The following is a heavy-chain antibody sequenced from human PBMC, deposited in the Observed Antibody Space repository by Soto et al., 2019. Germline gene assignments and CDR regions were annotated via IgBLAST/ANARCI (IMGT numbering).Heavy chain of an antibody. CDR1: GFTFSTYW. V-gene: IGHV3-74*01. J-gene: IGHJ4*02. CDR3: AAGGSGYYAN. Sequence: EAQLVESGGDLVQPGGSERLSCAASGFTFSTYWMHWVRQAPGKGLLWVSRIKTDGTYATYADSVKGRFTISRDNAKNTLYLQMNSLRVEDAAVYYCAAGGSGYYANWGQGTLVTVSS. CDR2: IKTDGTYA. D-gene: IGHD3-22*01.